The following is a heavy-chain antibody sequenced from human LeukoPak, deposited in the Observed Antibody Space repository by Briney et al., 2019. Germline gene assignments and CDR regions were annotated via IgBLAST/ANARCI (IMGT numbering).Heavy chain of an antibody. Sequence: GGSLRLSCAASGFTFSSYSMNWVRQAPGKGLEWVSSISSSSSYIYYADSVKGRFTISRDNAKNSLHLQMNSLRAEDTAVYYCARGKKPKRYSGPDAFDIWGQGTMVTVSS. CDR3: ARGKKPKRYSGPDAFDI. D-gene: IGHD5-12*01. V-gene: IGHV3-21*01. CDR1: GFTFSSYS. J-gene: IGHJ3*02. CDR2: ISSSSSYI.